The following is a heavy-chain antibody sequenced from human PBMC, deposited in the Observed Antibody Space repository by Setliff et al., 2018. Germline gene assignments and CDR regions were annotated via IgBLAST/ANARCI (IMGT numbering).Heavy chain of an antibody. CDR1: GYTFTRYA. CDR3: ARDLGYCSTTSCHGDWFDP. J-gene: IGHJ5*02. Sequence: GASVKVSCKASGYTFTRYAMNWVRQAPGQGLEWMGWIDTNTGNPTYAQDFTGRFVFSLDTSVSTAYLQISSLKAEDTAVYYCARDLGYCSTTSCHGDWFDPWGQGTLVTVSS. D-gene: IGHD2-2*01. V-gene: IGHV7-4-1*02. CDR2: IDTNTGNP.